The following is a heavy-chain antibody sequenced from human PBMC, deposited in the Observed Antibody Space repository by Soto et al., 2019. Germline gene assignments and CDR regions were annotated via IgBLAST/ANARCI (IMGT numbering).Heavy chain of an antibody. J-gene: IGHJ3*02. CDR2: ISGSGGST. CDR3: APSGGYHDVLDI. CDR1: GFTFRNYA. D-gene: IGHD3-22*01. Sequence: QAGGSLRLSCAASGFTFRNYAMSWVRQAPGKGLEWVSAISGSGGSTYYTDSVKGRFTISRDNSKNTLYLQVNGLRAEDTAVYYCAPSGGYHDVLDIWGQGTMVTVSS. V-gene: IGHV3-23*01.